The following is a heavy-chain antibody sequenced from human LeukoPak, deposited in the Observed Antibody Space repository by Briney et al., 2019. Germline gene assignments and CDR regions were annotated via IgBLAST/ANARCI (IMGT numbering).Heavy chain of an antibody. J-gene: IGHJ4*02. CDR2: ISSGGRTI. CDR1: GFTFTDSF. V-gene: IGHV3-11*01. Sequence: GGSLRLSCAASGFTFTDSFMTWIRQAPGKGLEWVSSISSGGRTIYYADFVKGRFTISRDNSKNTLYLQMNSLRAEDTAVYYCAKSQQGNITVVVPAASLDYWGQGTLVTVSS. D-gene: IGHD2-2*01. CDR3: AKSQQGNITVVVPAASLDY.